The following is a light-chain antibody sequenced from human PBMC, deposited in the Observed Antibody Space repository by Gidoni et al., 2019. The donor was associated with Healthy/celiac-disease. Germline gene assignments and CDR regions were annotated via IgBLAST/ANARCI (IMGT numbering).Light chain of an antibody. J-gene: IGLJ2*01. Sequence: YELTQPPSVSVSPGQTASITCSGDKLGDKYACWYQQKPGQSPVLVIYQDSKRPSGIPERFSGSNSGNTATLTISGTQAMDEADYYCQAWDSSTYVVFGGGTKLTVL. CDR1: KLGDKY. V-gene: IGLV3-1*01. CDR2: QDS. CDR3: QAWDSSTYVV.